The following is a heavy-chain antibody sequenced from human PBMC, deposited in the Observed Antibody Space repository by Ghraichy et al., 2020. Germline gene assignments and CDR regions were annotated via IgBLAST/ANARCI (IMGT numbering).Heavy chain of an antibody. J-gene: IGHJ4*02. D-gene: IGHD4-17*01. CDR2: ISGSGGST. V-gene: IGHV3-23*01. CDR1: VFTFSSYA. Sequence: GGSLRLSCAASVFTFSSYAMSWVRQAPGKGLEWVSAISGSGGSTYYADSVKGRFTISRDNSKNTLYLQMNSLRAEDTAVYYCAKGPPYTTDPNYFDYWGQGTLVTVSS. CDR3: AKGPPYTTDPNYFDY.